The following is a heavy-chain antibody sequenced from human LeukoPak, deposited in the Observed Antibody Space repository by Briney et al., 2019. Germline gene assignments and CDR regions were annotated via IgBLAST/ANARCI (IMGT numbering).Heavy chain of an antibody. D-gene: IGHD6-25*01. V-gene: IGHV1-2*02. J-gene: IGHJ4*02. CDR1: GYTFTGYY. CDR3: ARATAAPSSYFFDH. CDR2: INPNSGGT. Sequence: ASVKVSCKASGYTFTGYYMHWVRQAPGQGLEWMGWINPNSGGTNYAQKFQGRVTMTRDTSISTAYMELSRLRSDDTAVYYCARATAAPSSYFFDHWGQGTLVTVSS.